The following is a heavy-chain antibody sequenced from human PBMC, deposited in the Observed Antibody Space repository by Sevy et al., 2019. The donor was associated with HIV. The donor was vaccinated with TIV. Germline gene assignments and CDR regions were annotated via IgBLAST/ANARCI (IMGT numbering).Heavy chain of an antibody. J-gene: IGHJ3*02. Sequence: GESLKISCKGSGYSFTSYWIGWVRQMPGKGLEWMGIIYPGDSDIRYSPSFQGQVTISADKSISTAYLQWSSLKASDTAMYYCARIVDDSSGFDAFDIWGQGTKVTVSS. D-gene: IGHD3-22*01. CDR2: IYPGDSDI. V-gene: IGHV5-51*01. CDR3: ARIVDDSSGFDAFDI. CDR1: GYSFTSYW.